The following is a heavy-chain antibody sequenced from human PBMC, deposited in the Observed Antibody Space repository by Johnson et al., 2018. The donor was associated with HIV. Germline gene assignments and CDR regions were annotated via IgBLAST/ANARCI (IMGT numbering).Heavy chain of an antibody. Sequence: QVQLVESGGGVVQPGRSLRLSCVASGFTFSSYGMHWVRQAPGKGLEWVAIVSYDGSKKYYPDSVKGRFTISRDNSKNTLYLQMDSLRAEDTAVYYCAKIRTSGTGDAFDIWGQGTTVTVSS. J-gene: IGHJ3*02. CDR3: AKIRTSGTGDAFDI. CDR2: VSYDGSKK. D-gene: IGHD1-14*01. V-gene: IGHV3-30*18. CDR1: GFTFSSYG.